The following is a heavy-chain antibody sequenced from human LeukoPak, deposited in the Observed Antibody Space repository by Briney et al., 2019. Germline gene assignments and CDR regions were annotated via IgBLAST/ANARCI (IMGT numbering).Heavy chain of an antibody. CDR1: GFFFDDYG. D-gene: IGHD3-3*01. J-gene: IGHJ6*02. CDR3: VKDRDFWSGLDV. CDR2: ISWQSSTR. Sequence: GGSLRLSCAASGFFFDDYGMHWVRQVPGKGLEWVSGISWQSSTRKYANSVRGRFTISRDNAKNSLYLQMNSLELEDTALYYCVKDRDFWSGLDVWGQGTMVTVS. V-gene: IGHV3-9*01.